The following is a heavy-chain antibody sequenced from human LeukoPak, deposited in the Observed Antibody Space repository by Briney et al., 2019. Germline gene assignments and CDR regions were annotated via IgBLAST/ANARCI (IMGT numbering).Heavy chain of an antibody. Sequence: GRSLRLSCAASGFTFSSYAMHWVRQAPGKGLEGVAVISYDGSNKYYADPVEGRFTISRDNSKNTLYLQMNSLRAEDSAEYYCAKSLLTTATGTGRAFDIWGQGTMVTVSA. CDR1: GFTFSSYA. CDR3: AKSLLTTATGTGRAFDI. CDR2: ISYDGSNK. V-gene: IGHV3-30-3*01. J-gene: IGHJ3*02. D-gene: IGHD1-1*01.